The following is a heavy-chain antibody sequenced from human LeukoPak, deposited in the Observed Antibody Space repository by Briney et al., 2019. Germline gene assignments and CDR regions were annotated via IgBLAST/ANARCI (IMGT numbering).Heavy chain of an antibody. CDR1: GDSVSGNSTA. J-gene: IGHJ3*01. D-gene: IGHD5-24*01. CDR2: TYYRSKWYN. CDR3: ARGGQGDGYSADEAFDF. V-gene: IGHV6-1*01. Sequence: SQTLSLTCALSGDSVSGNSTAYNWLRQSPSRGLEWLGRTYYRSKWYNDYAVSVKSRITINPDTSRNQLSLQLNSVTPDDTAVYYCARGGQGDGYSADEAFDFWGQGTMVTVSS.